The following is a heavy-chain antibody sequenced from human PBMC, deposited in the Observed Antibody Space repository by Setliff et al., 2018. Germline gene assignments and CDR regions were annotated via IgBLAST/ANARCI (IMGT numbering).Heavy chain of an antibody. Sequence: SGTLSLTCTVSGGSISSSSYYWGWIRQPPGKGLEWIGSIYYSGSTYYNPSLKSRVTISVDTSKNQFSLKLSSVTAADTAVYYCARDKPEGYNFWSGYLGGGLMDVWGQGTTVTVYS. D-gene: IGHD3-3*01. CDR2: IYYSGST. CDR3: ARDKPEGYNFWSGYLGGGLMDV. V-gene: IGHV4-39*07. CDR1: GGSISSSSYY. J-gene: IGHJ6*02.